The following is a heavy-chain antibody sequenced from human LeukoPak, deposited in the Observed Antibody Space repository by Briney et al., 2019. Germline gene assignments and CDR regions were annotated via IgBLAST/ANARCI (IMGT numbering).Heavy chain of an antibody. CDR2: IYYRGTT. CDR1: VDSVTSPSYF. V-gene: IGHV4-39*01. D-gene: IGHD2-2*01. J-gene: IGHJ4*02. CDR3: ASAYCSSTTCPFDS. Sequence: SETLSLTCSVSVDSVTSPSYFWGWIRQPPGGGLEWIGSIYYRGTTHYNPSLKSRVAISTDTSKNEFYLRLSSVTAADTALYYCASAYCSSTTCPFDSWGQGTLVTVSS.